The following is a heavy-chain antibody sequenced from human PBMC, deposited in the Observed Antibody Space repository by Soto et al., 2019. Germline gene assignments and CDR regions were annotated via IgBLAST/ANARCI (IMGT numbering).Heavy chain of an antibody. CDR1: GFTFSSYG. V-gene: IGHV3-33*01. J-gene: IGHJ3*02. Sequence: GGSLRLSCAASGFTFSSYGMHWVRQAPGKGLEWVAVIWYDGSNKYYADSVKGRFTISRDNSKNTLYLQMNSLRAEDTAVYYCARDPILGYCSGGSCLGNDAFDIWGQGTMVPVSS. D-gene: IGHD2-15*01. CDR2: IWYDGSNK. CDR3: ARDPILGYCSGGSCLGNDAFDI.